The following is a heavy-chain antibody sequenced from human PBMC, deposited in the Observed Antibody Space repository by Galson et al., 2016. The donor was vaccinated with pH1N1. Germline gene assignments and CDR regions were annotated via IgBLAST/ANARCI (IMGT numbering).Heavy chain of an antibody. D-gene: IGHD1-26*01. CDR3: ARLVRGSYPDPLYYFDF. V-gene: IGHV4-39*02. J-gene: IGHJ4*02. Sequence: SLSMYWMSWVRQTPGKGLEWIGNIHYSETTYYNPSLKSRVTISVDTSKNHFSLKLNYVAAADTAVYFCARLVRGSYPDPLYYFDFWGRGTLVTVSS. CDR1: SLSMYW. CDR2: IHYSETT.